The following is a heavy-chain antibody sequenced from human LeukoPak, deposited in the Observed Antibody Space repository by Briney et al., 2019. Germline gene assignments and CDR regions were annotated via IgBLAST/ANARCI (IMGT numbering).Heavy chain of an antibody. J-gene: IGHJ3*01. Sequence: GGSLRLSCEASGFTFRNYNMNWVRHAPGKGLEWVSYISGSTSTIYYADSVKGRFTISRDNAKNSLYLQMNSLRAEDTAVYYCARDLNLMILDLWGPGTMVTVSS. CDR2: ISGSTSTI. CDR3: ARDLNLMILDL. CDR1: GFTFRNYN. D-gene: IGHD2-8*01. V-gene: IGHV3-48*01.